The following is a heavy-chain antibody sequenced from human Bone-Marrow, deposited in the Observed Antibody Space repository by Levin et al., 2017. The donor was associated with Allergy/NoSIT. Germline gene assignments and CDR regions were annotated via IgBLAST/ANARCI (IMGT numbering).Heavy chain of an antibody. CDR1: GFTFSSYA. CDR2: ISGSGGST. Sequence: GGSLRLSCAASGFTFSSYAMSWVRQAPGKGLEWVSAISGSGGSTYYADSVKGRFTISRDNSKNTLYLQMNSLRAEDTAVYYCAKDGATSIAAALGPSEVRGLVDYWGQGTLVTVSS. J-gene: IGHJ4*02. V-gene: IGHV3-23*01. CDR3: AKDGATSIAAALGPSEVRGLVDY. D-gene: IGHD6-6*01.